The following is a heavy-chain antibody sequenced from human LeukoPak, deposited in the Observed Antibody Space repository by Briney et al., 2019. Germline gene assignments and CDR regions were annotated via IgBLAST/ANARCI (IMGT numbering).Heavy chain of an antibody. CDR1: GYTFNTYG. D-gene: IGHD5-24*01. CDR3: ARDRERGLDY. Sequence: ASVKVSCNASGYTFNTYGISWVRQAPGQGLEWMGWIGTENAYTIYAEKFQGRVTLTTDTSTTTVHMELRSLRSDDTAVYYCARDRERGLDYWVQGSLVTVSS. V-gene: IGHV1-18*01. CDR2: IGTENAYT. J-gene: IGHJ4*02.